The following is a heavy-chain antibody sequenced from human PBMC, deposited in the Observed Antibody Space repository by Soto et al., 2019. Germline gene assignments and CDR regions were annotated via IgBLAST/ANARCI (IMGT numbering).Heavy chain of an antibody. J-gene: IGHJ4*02. CDR3: ARRAAAIAVAVTSDNFDY. V-gene: IGHV4-39*02. Sequence: QVQLQESGPGQVKPSETLSLTCRVSGGSISSISYYWDWIRQPPGKGLEWIGSISYSGSAYYNPSHKRRVTISVVTSRKHFSRMLNSVTAADTAMYYCARRAAAIAVAVTSDNFDYWGQGVLGTVSS. CDR2: ISYSGSA. D-gene: IGHD2-2*01. CDR1: GGSISSISYY.